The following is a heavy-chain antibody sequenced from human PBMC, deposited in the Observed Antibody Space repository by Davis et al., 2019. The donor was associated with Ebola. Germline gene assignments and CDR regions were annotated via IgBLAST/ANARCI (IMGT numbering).Heavy chain of an antibody. V-gene: IGHV5-51*01. CDR2: IYPGDSDT. CDR3: ARRHCTGTSCHVDY. J-gene: IGHJ4*02. Sequence: GESLKISCKGSGYSFTTYWIGWVRQMPGKGLEWMGIIYPGDSDTRYSPSFQGQVTISADRSISTAYLQWSSLKASDTAMYFCARRHCTGTSCHVDYWGQGTLVTVSS. CDR1: GYSFTTYW. D-gene: IGHD2-8*02.